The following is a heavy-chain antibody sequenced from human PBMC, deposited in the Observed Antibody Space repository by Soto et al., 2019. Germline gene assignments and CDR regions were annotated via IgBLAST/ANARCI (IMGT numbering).Heavy chain of an antibody. J-gene: IGHJ4*02. CDR1: GGSINSYW. CDR3: ARDIASYAYGEGY. V-gene: IGHV4-4*07. Sequence: SETLSLTCTVSGGSINSYWWSWIRQPAGKGLEWIGRVYSSGTTDYNPSLNSRATMSVETSKNQFSLKLSSVTAADTAVYYCARDIASYAYGEGYWGQGIQVTVPQ. D-gene: IGHD2-21*01. CDR2: VYSSGTT.